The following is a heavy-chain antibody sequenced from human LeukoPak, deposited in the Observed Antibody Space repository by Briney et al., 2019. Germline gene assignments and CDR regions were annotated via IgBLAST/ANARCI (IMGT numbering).Heavy chain of an antibody. CDR1: GFTFSSYA. CDR2: ISYDGSNK. CDR3: ARDPPYCSGGSCYSQGSDP. V-gene: IGHV3-30-3*01. Sequence: PGGSLRLSCAASGFTFSSYAMHWVRQAPGKGLEWVAVISYDGSNKYYGDSVKGRFTISRDNSKNTLYLQMNSLRAEDAAVYYCARDPPYCSGGSCYSQGSDPWGQGTLVTVSS. D-gene: IGHD2-15*01. J-gene: IGHJ5*02.